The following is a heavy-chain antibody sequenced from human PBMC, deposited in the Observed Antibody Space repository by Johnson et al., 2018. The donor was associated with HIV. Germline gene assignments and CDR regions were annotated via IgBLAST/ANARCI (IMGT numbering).Heavy chain of an antibody. CDR2: IKRKSDGETT. D-gene: IGHD5-24*01. J-gene: IGHJ3*02. V-gene: IGHV3-15*01. CDR1: GFTFSDAW. CDR3: TSRRDGYNLIGI. Sequence: VQLVESGGGLVKPGGSLRLSCAVSGFTFSDAWMSWVRQAPGKGLEWVGRIKRKSDGETTDYAAPVKGRFTISRDDSKTTLYLQMNSLKTEDTGVYYWTSRRDGYNLIGIWGQGTMVTVSS.